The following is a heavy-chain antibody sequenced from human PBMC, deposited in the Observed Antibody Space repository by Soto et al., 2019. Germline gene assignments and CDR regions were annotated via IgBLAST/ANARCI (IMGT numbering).Heavy chain of an antibody. V-gene: IGHV3-7*01. J-gene: IGHJ4*02. CDR3: ARDKVYLDC. Sequence: EVQLVESGGGLVQPGGSLRLSCAASRFTFSNYWMSWVRQAPGKGLEWVANINQDGSEKFYVDSVKGRFTISRDNAKNSLYLQMNSLRAEDTAVYYCARDKVYLDCWGQGTLVTVSS. CDR1: RFTFSNYW. CDR2: INQDGSEK.